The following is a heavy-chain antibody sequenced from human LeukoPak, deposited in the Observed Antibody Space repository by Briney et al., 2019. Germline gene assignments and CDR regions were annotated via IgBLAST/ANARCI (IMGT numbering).Heavy chain of an antibody. D-gene: IGHD2-2*01. CDR2: ARNKDDSYTK. J-gene: IGHJ4*02. CDR3: ARALLPAALDY. CDR1: GFTFSDHH. V-gene: IGHV3-72*01. Sequence: PGGSLRLSCAASGFTFSDHHMDWVRQAPGKGLEWVGRARNKDDSYTKEYAATVKGRFTISRDDSKNSLYLQMNSLKSEDTAVYYCARALLPAALDYWGQGTLVTVSS.